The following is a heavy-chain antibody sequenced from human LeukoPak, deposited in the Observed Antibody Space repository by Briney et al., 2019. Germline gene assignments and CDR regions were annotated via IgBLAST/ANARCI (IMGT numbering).Heavy chain of an antibody. Sequence: GGSLRLSCAASGLTFSNFPMHWVRQAPGKGLEWVALIQDDGATTNYVDSVRGRFTISRDNSKSTVYLQMDSLKPDDTAVYYCATQSITLVVVISPFDYWGQGTLVTVSS. CDR3: ATQSITLVVVISPFDY. J-gene: IGHJ4*02. CDR1: GLTFSNFP. V-gene: IGHV3-30*02. CDR2: IQDDGATT. D-gene: IGHD3-22*01.